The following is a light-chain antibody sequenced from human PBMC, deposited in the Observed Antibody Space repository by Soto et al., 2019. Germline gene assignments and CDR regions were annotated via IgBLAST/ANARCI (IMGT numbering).Light chain of an antibody. CDR3: QQYNNWPFT. J-gene: IGKJ3*01. Sequence: EIVMTQSPATLSVSPGERATLSCRASQSVSSTLAWYQQKPGQAPRLLIYGASTRATGIPARFSGSGSGTEFTFTISGLQSEDFAVYYCQQYNNWPFTFGPGTKVDIK. V-gene: IGKV3-15*01. CDR1: QSVSST. CDR2: GAS.